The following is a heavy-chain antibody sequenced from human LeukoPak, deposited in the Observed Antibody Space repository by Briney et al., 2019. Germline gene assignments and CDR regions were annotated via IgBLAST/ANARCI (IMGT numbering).Heavy chain of an antibody. Sequence: GGSLRLSCAASGFTFSSYEMNWVRQAPGKGLEWVSYISSSGSTIYYADSVKGRFTISRDNAKNSLYLQMNSLRAEDMAVYYCARDGPRISSTDYYYGMDVWGKGTTVTVSS. CDR3: ARDGPRISSTDYYYGMDV. CDR2: ISSSGSTI. J-gene: IGHJ6*04. CDR1: GFTFSSYE. D-gene: IGHD2/OR15-2a*01. V-gene: IGHV3-48*03.